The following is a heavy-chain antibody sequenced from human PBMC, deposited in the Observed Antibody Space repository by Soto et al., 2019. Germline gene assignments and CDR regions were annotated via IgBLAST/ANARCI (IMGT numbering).Heavy chain of an antibody. CDR3: ARALEYSSSPHFDY. CDR1: GYAFTSYG. J-gene: IGHJ4*02. CDR2: ISAYNGNT. Sequence: ASVKVSCKASGYAFTSYGISWVRQAPGQGLEWMGWISAYNGNTNYAQRLQGRVTMTTDTSTSTAYMELRSLRSDDTAVYYCARALEYSSSPHFDYWGQGTLVPVSS. V-gene: IGHV1-18*04. D-gene: IGHD6-6*01.